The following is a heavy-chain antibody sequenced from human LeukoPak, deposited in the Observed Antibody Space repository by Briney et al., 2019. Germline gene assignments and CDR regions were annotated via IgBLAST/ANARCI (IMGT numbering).Heavy chain of an antibody. CDR2: INTYGSST. CDR3: ARNYYDGIASYSDY. V-gene: IGHV3-74*01. Sequence: PGGSLRLSCAASGFTFSSSWMHWVRQAPGKGLLWVARINTYGSSTSYADSVKGRFTISRDNAKSTLYLQMNSLRAEDTAEYYCARNYYDGIASYSDYWGQGTLVTVSS. D-gene: IGHD3-22*01. J-gene: IGHJ4*02. CDR1: GFTFSSSW.